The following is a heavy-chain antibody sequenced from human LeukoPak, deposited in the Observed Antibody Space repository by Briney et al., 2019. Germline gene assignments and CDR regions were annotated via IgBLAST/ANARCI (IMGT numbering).Heavy chain of an antibody. V-gene: IGHV4-39*07. D-gene: IGHD3-9*01. CDR2: IYYSGST. CDR1: GGSISSSSYY. Sequence: SETLSLTCTVSGGSISSSSYYWGWIRQPPRKGLEWIGSIYYSGSTYYNPSLKSRVTISVDTSKNQFSLKLSSVTAADTAVYYCARSPADFDWLLWPANWFDPWGQGTLVTVSS. CDR3: ARSPADFDWLLWPANWFDP. J-gene: IGHJ5*02.